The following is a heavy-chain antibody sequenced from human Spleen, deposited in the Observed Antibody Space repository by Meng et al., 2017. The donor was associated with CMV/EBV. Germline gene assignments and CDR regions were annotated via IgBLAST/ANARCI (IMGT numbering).Heavy chain of an antibody. CDR3: AKEALRSSTSTDAFDI. Sequence: ASVKVSCKASGYTFDTYGITWVRQATGQGLEWMGWMNPNSGNTGYAQKFQGRVTMTRNTSISTAYMELSSLRAEDTAVYYCAKEALRSSTSTDAFDIWGQGAMVTVSS. V-gene: IGHV1-8*02. D-gene: IGHD2-2*01. CDR2: MNPNSGNT. J-gene: IGHJ3*02. CDR1: GYTFDTYG.